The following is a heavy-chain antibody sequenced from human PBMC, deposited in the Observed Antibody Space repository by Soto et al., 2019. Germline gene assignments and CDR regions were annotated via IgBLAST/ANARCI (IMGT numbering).Heavy chain of an antibody. CDR2: IIPILGIA. CDR3: ARGIAVAGTSAAFDI. J-gene: IGHJ3*02. D-gene: IGHD6-19*01. V-gene: IGHV1-69*02. Sequence: ASVKVSCKASGGTFSSYTISWVRQAPGQGHEWMGRIIPILGIANYAQKFQGRVTITADKSTSTAYMELSSLRSEVTAVYYCARGIAVAGTSAAFDIWGQGTMVTVSS. CDR1: GGTFSSYT.